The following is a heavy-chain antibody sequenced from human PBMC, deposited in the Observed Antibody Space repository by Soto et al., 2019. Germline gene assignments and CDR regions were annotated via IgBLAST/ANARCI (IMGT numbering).Heavy chain of an antibody. CDR3: AKDAPRYSGFDFSQ. CDR2: ISYDGSNK. Sequence: QVQLVESGGGVVQPGRSLRLSCAASGFSLSTYGMHWVRQAPGKGLGWVAVISYDGSNKNHADSVKGRFTISRDNSRNTLYLQMNSLRLDDTAVYYCAKDAPRYSGFDFSQWGQGTLVTVSS. J-gene: IGHJ4*02. CDR1: GFSLSTYG. D-gene: IGHD5-12*01. V-gene: IGHV3-30*18.